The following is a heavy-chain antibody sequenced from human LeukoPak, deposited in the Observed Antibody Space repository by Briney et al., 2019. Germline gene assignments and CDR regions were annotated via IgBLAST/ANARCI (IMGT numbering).Heavy chain of an antibody. V-gene: IGHV5-51*01. CDR3: ARTYDSSGYDGTGAFDI. Sequence: GESLKISCKGSGYSFTSYWIGWVRQMPGKGLEWMGIIYPGDYDTRYSPSFQGQVTISADKSISTAYLQWSSLKASDTAMYYCARTYDSSGYDGTGAFDIWGQGTMVTVSS. CDR1: GYSFTSYW. CDR2: IYPGDYDT. J-gene: IGHJ3*02. D-gene: IGHD3-22*01.